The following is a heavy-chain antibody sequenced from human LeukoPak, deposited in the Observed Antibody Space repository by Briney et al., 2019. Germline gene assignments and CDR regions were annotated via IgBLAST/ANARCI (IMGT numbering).Heavy chain of an antibody. CDR3: GGGHVPGSTRHWDF. CDR1: GFTFSSHW. Sequence: QSGGSLRLSCEASGFTFSSHWMHWVRQVPGKGLVCVARIRGDENELVLADSVKGRFTISRDKAKNTLYLQNNRLRVEDTASYFCGGGHVPGSTRHWDFWGQETLVTVSS. CDR2: IRGDENEL. V-gene: IGHV3-74*01. D-gene: IGHD3-10*01. J-gene: IGHJ4*02.